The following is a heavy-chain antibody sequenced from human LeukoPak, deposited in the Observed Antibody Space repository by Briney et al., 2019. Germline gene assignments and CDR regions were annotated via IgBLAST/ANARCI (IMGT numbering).Heavy chain of an antibody. J-gene: IGHJ6*02. CDR3: AKESHEYYYYGMDV. CDR1: GFTFSSYG. Sequence: GGSLRLSCAASGFTFSSYGMHWVRQAPGKGLEWVAVISYDGSNKYYADSVKGRFTISRDNSKNTLYLQMNSLRAEDTALYYCAKESHEYYYYGMDVWGQGTTVTVSS. CDR2: ISYDGSNK. V-gene: IGHV3-30*18.